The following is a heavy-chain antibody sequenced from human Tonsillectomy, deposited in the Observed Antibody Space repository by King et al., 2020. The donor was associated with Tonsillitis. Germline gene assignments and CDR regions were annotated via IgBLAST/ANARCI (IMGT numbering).Heavy chain of an antibody. Sequence: QLQESGPGLVKPSETLSLTCTVSGGSITTSSYYWGWIRQPPGKGLEWIGSIYDSGSTYYNPSLRSRVTISVDTSKNQFSLKLSSVTAADTAVYYCARHSGYYDSSGYSYDHWGQGTLVTVSS. CDR1: GGSITTSSYY. CDR2: IYDSGST. J-gene: IGHJ4*02. CDR3: ARHSGYYDSSGYSYDH. D-gene: IGHD3-22*01. V-gene: IGHV4-39*01.